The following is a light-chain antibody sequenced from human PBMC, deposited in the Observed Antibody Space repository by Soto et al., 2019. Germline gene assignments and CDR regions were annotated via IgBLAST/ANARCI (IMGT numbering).Light chain of an antibody. CDR2: GAS. V-gene: IGKV3-15*01. CDR3: QQYNNWPPYT. CDR1: QSVSSN. Sequence: EIVMTQSPATLSVSPGDRATLSCRASQSVSSNLAWYQQKPGPAPRLLIYGASTRATGIPARFSGSGSGTEFTLTISSLQSEDFAVYYCQQYNNWPPYTFGHGTKREIK. J-gene: IGKJ2*01.